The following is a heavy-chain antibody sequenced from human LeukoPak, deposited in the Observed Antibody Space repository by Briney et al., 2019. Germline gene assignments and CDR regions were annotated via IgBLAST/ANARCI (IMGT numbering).Heavy chain of an antibody. CDR3: AKDSLGAAAGSYYYYGMDV. Sequence: PGGPLRLSCAASGFTFSSYGMHWLRQAPGKGLEWVAVISYDGSNKYYADSVKGRFTISRDNSKNTLYLQMNSLRAEDTAAYYCAKDSLGAAAGSYYYYGMDVWGQGTTVTVSS. J-gene: IGHJ6*02. CDR2: ISYDGSNK. V-gene: IGHV3-30*18. CDR1: GFTFSSYG. D-gene: IGHD6-13*01.